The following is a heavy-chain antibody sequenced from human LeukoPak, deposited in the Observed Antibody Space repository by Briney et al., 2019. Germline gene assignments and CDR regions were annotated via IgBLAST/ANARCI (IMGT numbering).Heavy chain of an antibody. V-gene: IGHV3-33*01. CDR2: YDGSNK. CDR3: AREPSYSSGWYSLDY. Sequence: YDGSNKYYADSVKGRFTISRDNSKNTLYLQMNSLRAEDTAVYYCAREPSYSSGWYSLDYWGQGTLVTVSS. J-gene: IGHJ4*02. D-gene: IGHD6-19*01.